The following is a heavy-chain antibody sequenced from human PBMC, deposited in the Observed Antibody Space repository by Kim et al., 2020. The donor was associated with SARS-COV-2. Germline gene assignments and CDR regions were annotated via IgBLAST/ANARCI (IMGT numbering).Heavy chain of an antibody. D-gene: IGHD3-10*01. CDR1: ANTFKGHY. CDR2: INPNNGGT. V-gene: IGHV1-2*02. J-gene: IGHJ3*02. CDR3: TRNKDWDNMYYDAFDI. Sequence: ASVKVSCKASANTFKGHYIQWVRQAPGQGLEWMGWINPNNGGTRYGQKFEGRVTLTWDTSISTAYMDVTRLRSDDTATYFCTRNKDWDNMYYDAFDIWGQGTMVTVSA.